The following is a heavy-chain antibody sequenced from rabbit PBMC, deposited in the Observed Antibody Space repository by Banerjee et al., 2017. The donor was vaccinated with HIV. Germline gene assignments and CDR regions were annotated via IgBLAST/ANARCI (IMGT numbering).Heavy chain of an antibody. Sequence: QEQVVESGGGLVTLGGSLKLSCKASGIDFSNYGISWVRQVLGKGLEWIAFIYPDYGSTDFASWVNGRFTISKTSSTTVTLQMTSLTAADTATYFCARHVYAMDLWGPGTLVTVS. CDR3: ARHVYAMDL. J-gene: IGHJ6*01. CDR1: GIDFSNYG. CDR2: IYPDYGST. V-gene: IGHV1S45*01.